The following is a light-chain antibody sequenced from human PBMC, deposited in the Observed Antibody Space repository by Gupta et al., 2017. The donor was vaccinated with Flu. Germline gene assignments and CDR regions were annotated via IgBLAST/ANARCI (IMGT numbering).Light chain of an antibody. CDR1: QSISSY. CDR3: QKSYSKTGK. Sequence: DIQMTQSPSSLSASVGDRVTITCRASQSISSYVNWYQQKPGKAPKLLSYAASSLQSGVPSRGSGSGSGTDFTLTISSLQPEDFATYDCQKSYSKTGKFGKGTKVEIK. J-gene: IGKJ1*01. V-gene: IGKV1-39*01. CDR2: AAS.